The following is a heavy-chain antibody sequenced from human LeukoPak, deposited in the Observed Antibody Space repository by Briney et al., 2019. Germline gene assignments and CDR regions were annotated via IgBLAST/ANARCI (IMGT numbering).Heavy chain of an antibody. J-gene: IGHJ6*03. Sequence: GASVKVSCKASGYTFNTYAISWVRQAPGQGLEWVGWISGYTGHTEYAQKFQGRVTMTTDTSTSTAYMELRSLRSDDTAVYYCAREGDYYGSGRQKGYHYYMDVWGKGTTVTVSS. CDR1: GYTFNTYA. CDR3: AREGDYYGSGRQKGYHYYMDV. V-gene: IGHV1-18*01. D-gene: IGHD3-10*01. CDR2: ISGYTGHT.